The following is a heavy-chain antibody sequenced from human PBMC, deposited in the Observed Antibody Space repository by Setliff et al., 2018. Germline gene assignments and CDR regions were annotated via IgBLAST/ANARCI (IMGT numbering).Heavy chain of an antibody. Sequence: ASVKVSCKASGCTFTTYNIHWVRQAPGQRLEWMGWVSGVNGNMKNSQKFQGRVTMTRDTSTSTVYMDMSSLRSEDTAVYYCARDVFPYHYEGAFDIWGQGTMVTVSS. CDR3: ARDVFPYHYEGAFDI. V-gene: IGHV1-3*01. J-gene: IGHJ3*02. CDR2: VSGVNGNM. D-gene: IGHD3-22*01. CDR1: GCTFTTYN.